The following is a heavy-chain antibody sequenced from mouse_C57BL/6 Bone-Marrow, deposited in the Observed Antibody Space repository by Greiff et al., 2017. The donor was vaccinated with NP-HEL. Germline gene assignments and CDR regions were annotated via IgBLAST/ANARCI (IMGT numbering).Heavy chain of an antibody. CDR3: ARPPTFDY. CDR1: GYTFTSYW. V-gene: IGHV1-55*01. CDR2: IYPGSGST. Sequence: QVQLQQPGAELVKPGASVKMSCKASGYTFTSYWITWVKQRPGQGLEWIGDIYPGSGSTNYNEKFKSKATLTVDKSSSTAYMQLSSLTSEDSAVYYCARPPTFDYWGQGTTPTVSS. D-gene: IGHD1-1*01. J-gene: IGHJ2*01.